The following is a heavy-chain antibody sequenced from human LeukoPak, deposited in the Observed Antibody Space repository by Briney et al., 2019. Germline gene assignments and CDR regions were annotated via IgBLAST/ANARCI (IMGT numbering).Heavy chain of an antibody. CDR1: GGSFSGYY. CDR3: ARKAAIQYFDY. V-gene: IGHV4-34*01. J-gene: IGHJ4*02. CDR2: IYYSGST. D-gene: IGHD6-25*01. Sequence: PSETLSLTCAVYGGSFSGYYWSWIRQPPGKGLEWIGSIYYSGSTYYNPSLKSRVTISVDTSKNQFSLKLSSVTAADTAVYYCARKAAIQYFDYWGQGTLVTVSS.